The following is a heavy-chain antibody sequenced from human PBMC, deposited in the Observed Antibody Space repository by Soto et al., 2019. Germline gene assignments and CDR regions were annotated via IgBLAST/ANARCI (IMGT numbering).Heavy chain of an antibody. D-gene: IGHD2-8*01. Sequence: GGSLRLSCAASGFTFSNAWMSWVRQAPGKGLEWVGRIKSKTDAGTADYAAPVRGRFTISRDDSKNTLYLQMSSLKAEDTAVYFCTRDRDCSNGVCYTSWFDPWGQGTRVTVS. V-gene: IGHV3-15*01. J-gene: IGHJ5*02. CDR1: GFTFSNAW. CDR3: TRDRDCSNGVCYTSWFDP. CDR2: IKSKTDAGTA.